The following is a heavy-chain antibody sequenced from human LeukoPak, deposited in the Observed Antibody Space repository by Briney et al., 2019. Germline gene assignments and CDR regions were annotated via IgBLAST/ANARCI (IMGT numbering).Heavy chain of an antibody. CDR2: IYYSGST. Sequence: SETLSLTCTVSGGSISSSSYYWGWIRQPPGKGLEWIGSIYYSGSTYYNPSLKSRVTISVDTSKNQFSLKLSSVTAADTAVYYCASIGGTSFPSYYYYGMDVWGQGTTVTVSS. D-gene: IGHD4-23*01. J-gene: IGHJ6*02. CDR3: ASIGGTSFPSYYYYGMDV. CDR1: GGSISSSSYY. V-gene: IGHV4-39*07.